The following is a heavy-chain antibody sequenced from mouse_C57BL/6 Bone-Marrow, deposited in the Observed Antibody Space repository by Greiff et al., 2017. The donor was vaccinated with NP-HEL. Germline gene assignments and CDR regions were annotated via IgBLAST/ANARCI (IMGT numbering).Heavy chain of an antibody. CDR1: GYTFTSYW. J-gene: IGHJ3*01. CDR3: ARWGPNSRGFAY. CDR2: IYPGSGST. V-gene: IGHV1-55*01. Sequence: VQLQQSGAELVKPGASVKMSCKASGYTFTSYWITWVKQRPGQGLEWIGDIYPGSGSTNYNEKFKSKATLTVDTSSSTAYMQLSSLTSEDSAVYYCARWGPNSRGFAYWGQGTLVTVSA.